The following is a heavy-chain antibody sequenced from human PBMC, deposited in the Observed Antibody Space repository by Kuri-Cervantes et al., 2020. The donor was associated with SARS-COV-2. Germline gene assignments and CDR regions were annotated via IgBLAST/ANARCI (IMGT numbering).Heavy chain of an antibody. Sequence: GGSLRLSCAASGFTFSSYAMSWVRQAPGKGLEWVSAISGSGGSTYYADSVKGRFTISRDNSKNTLYLQMNSLRAEDTAAYYCAKDITPNPYDFGPGLDVWGQGTPVTVSS. CDR2: ISGSGGST. CDR3: AKDITPNPYDFGPGLDV. J-gene: IGHJ6*02. D-gene: IGHD3/OR15-3a*01. CDR1: GFTFSSYA. V-gene: IGHV3-23*01.